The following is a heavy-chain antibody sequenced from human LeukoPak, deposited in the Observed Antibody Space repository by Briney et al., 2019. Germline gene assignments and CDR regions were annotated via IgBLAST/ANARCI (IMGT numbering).Heavy chain of an antibody. J-gene: IGHJ5*02. D-gene: IGHD5-12*01. CDR1: GYTFTGYY. CDR3: AREVGYGKPNWFDP. V-gene: IGHV1-2*02. Sequence: GASLKVSCKAPGYTFTGYYMHWVRQAPGQGLEWMGWINPNSGGTNYAQKFQCRVTMTRDTSISTAYMELSRLRSDDPAVYYCAREVGYGKPNWFDPCGQGTLVTVSS. CDR2: INPNSGGT.